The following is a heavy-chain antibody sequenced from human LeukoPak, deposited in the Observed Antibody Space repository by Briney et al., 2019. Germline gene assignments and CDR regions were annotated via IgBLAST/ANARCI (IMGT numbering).Heavy chain of an antibody. CDR3: ARASMVRGVIAARKSYYYGMDV. J-gene: IGHJ6*02. V-gene: IGHV3-7*01. D-gene: IGHD3-10*01. CDR2: IKQDGSEK. CDR1: GFTVSSNY. Sequence: GGSLRLSCAASGFTVSSNYMSRVRQAPGKGLEWVANIKQDGSEKYYVDSVKGRFTISRDNAKNSLYLQMNSLRAEDTAVYYCARASMVRGVIAARKSYYYGMDVWGQGTTVTVSS.